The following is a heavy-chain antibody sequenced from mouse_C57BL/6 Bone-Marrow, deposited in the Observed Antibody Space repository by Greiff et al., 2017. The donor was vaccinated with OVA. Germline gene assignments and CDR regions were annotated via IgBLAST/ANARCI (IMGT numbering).Heavy chain of an antibody. CDR3: ARSYYGSSYGYAMDY. CDR2: IWSEGST. CDR1: GFSLTSYG. J-gene: IGHJ4*01. Sequence: QVQLKESGPGLVAPSQTLSITCTVSGFSLTSYGVHWVRQPPGKGLEWVVVIWSEGSTTYTSALKSRLSISKDNSKSQVFLKMNSHQTDDTAMYYCARSYYGSSYGYAMDYWGQGTSVTVSS. D-gene: IGHD1-1*01. V-gene: IGHV2-6*02.